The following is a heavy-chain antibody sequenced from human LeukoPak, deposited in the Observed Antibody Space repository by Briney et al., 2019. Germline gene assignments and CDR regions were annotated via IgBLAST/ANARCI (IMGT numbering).Heavy chain of an antibody. Sequence: PGGSLRLSCAVSGFTFRSYWMHWVRQAPGKGLAWVSRLNSDGSNTSYADSVKGRFTISRDNAKKTLYLQMNGLRVEDSAVNYCVRGITIFGVLRSPWFDPWGQGTLVTVSS. J-gene: IGHJ5*02. CDR1: GFTFRSYW. CDR2: LNSDGSNT. CDR3: VRGITIFGVLRSPWFDP. D-gene: IGHD3-3*01. V-gene: IGHV3-74*01.